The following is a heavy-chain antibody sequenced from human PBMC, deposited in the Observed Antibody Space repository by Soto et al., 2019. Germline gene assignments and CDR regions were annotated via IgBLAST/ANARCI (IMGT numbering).Heavy chain of an antibody. D-gene: IGHD3-3*01. CDR2: INPSGGST. CDR3: ARGLAIFGVVPDFDY. CDR1: GYTFTSYY. J-gene: IGHJ4*02. V-gene: IGHV1-46*01. Sequence: GASVKVSCKASGYTFTSYYMHWVRQAPGQGLEWMGIINPSGGSTSYAQKFQGRVTMTRDTSTSTVYMEPSSLRSEDTAVYYCARGLAIFGVVPDFDYWGQGTLVTVSS.